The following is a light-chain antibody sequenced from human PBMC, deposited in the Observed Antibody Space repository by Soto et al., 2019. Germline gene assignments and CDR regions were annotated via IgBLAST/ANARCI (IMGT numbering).Light chain of an antibody. J-gene: IGKJ2*01. CDR1: QSISSL. Sequence: DIQMTQSPSSLSASVGDRVTITCRASQSISSLLNWYQQKPGKAPKLLIYATSSLQSGVPSRFSGSGSGTDFTLTISSLQPEDVATYYCQHTYSIPYTFAQGTKLEI. V-gene: IGKV1-39*01. CDR2: ATS. CDR3: QHTYSIPYT.